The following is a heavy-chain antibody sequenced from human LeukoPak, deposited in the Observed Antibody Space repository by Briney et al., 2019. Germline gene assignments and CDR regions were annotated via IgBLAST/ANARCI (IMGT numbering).Heavy chain of an antibody. D-gene: IGHD3-22*01. Sequence: PSETLSLTCAVYGGSFSGYYWSWIRQPPGKGLEWIGEINHSGSTNYNPSLKGRVTISVDTSKNQFSLKLSSVTAADTAVYYCARGRYYYDSSGYYQLKYYFDYWGQGTLVTVSS. CDR3: ARGRYYYDSSGYYQLKYYFDY. CDR2: INHSGST. J-gene: IGHJ4*02. V-gene: IGHV4-34*01. CDR1: GGSFSGYY.